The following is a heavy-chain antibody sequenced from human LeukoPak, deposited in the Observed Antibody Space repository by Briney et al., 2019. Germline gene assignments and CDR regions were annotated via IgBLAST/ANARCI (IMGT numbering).Heavy chain of an antibody. Sequence: PSETLSLTCAVYGVSFSGYYWSWIRQPPGKGLEWIGEINHSGSTNYNPSLKSRVTISVDTSKNQFSLKLSSVTAADTAVYYCARGPWIQLWSQRRADPSHFDYWGQGTLVTVSS. CDR3: ARGPWIQLWSQRRADPSHFDY. CDR1: GVSFSGYY. V-gene: IGHV4-34*01. CDR2: INHSGST. J-gene: IGHJ4*02. D-gene: IGHD5-18*01.